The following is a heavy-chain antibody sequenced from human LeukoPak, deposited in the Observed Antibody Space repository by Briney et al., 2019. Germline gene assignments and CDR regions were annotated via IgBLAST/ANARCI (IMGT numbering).Heavy chain of an antibody. V-gene: IGHV3-21*01. D-gene: IGHD3-3*01. CDR2: ISSSSSYI. Sequence: GGSLRLSCAASGFTFSSYSMNWVRQAPGKGLEWVSSISSSSSYIYYADSVKVRFTISRDNAKNSLYLQMNSLRAEDTAVYYCARDRPSDFWSGYYYYWGQGTLVTVSS. J-gene: IGHJ4*02. CDR3: ARDRPSDFWSGYYYY. CDR1: GFTFSSYS.